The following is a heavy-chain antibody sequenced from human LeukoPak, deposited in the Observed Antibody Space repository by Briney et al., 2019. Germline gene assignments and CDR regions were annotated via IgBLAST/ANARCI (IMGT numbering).Heavy chain of an antibody. Sequence: PGGSLRLSCAASGFTFSDYYMSWIRQAPGKGLEWVSYITSGSGDTKYADSVKGRFTISRDNAKNSLYLQMDSLRAEDSAVYYCARDLLGDYNFFGMDVWGQGTTVTVSS. D-gene: IGHD2-15*01. CDR2: ITSGSGDT. J-gene: IGHJ6*02. CDR3: ARDLLGDYNFFGMDV. V-gene: IGHV3-11*05. CDR1: GFTFSDYY.